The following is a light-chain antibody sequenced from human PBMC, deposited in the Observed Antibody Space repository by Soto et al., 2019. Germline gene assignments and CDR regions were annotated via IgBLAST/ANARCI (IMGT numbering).Light chain of an antibody. J-gene: IGLJ1*01. CDR3: SSYTDSSNYV. V-gene: IGLV1-44*01. CDR1: NSNIGSNK. CDR2: TSN. Sequence: QSVLTQPPSASGTPGQRVTISCSGSNSNIGSNKVNWYQQLPGTAPKLLIYTSNQRPSGVSNRFSGSRSGNTASLTISGLQAEDEADYYCSSYTDSSNYVFGAGTKLTVL.